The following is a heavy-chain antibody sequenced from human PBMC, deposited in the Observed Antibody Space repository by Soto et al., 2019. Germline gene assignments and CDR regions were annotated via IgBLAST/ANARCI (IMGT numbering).Heavy chain of an antibody. CDR1: GGSISSSNW. CDR2: IYHSGST. J-gene: IGHJ4*02. CDR3: ARAGGKSRDHDILTGYYFDY. Sequence: SETLSLTCAVSGGSISSSNWWSWVRQPPGKGLEWIGEIYHSGSTNYNPSLKSRVTISVDKSKNQFSLKLSSVTAADMAVYYCARAGGKSRDHDILTGYYFDYWGQGTLVTVSS. D-gene: IGHD3-9*01. V-gene: IGHV4-4*02.